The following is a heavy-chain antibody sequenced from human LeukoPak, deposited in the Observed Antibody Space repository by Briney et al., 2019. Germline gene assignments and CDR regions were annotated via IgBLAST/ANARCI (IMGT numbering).Heavy chain of an antibody. D-gene: IGHD6-13*01. J-gene: IGHJ6*02. CDR3: ARGSSSWYPYYYYGMDV. CDR1: GGSISSYY. V-gene: IGHV4-59*01. Sequence: SETLSLTCTVSGGSISSYYWSWIRQPPGKGLEWIGYIDYSGSTNYNPSLKSRVTISVDTSKNQFSLKLSSVTAADTAVYYCARGSSSWYPYYYYGMDVWGQGTTVTVSS. CDR2: IDYSGST.